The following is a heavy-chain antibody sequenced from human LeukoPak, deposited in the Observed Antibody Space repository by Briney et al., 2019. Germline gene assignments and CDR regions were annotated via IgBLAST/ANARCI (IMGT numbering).Heavy chain of an antibody. CDR3: ARGADGVSSNSRGWFDP. Sequence: GGTLRLSCAASGITFSSYGMSWVRQAPGKGLEWVSSISSTGGTTYYADSVKGRFTISRDNARNSLYLQMNTLRAEDTAVYSCARGADGVSSNSRGWFDPWGQGTLVTVSS. CDR1: GITFSSYG. J-gene: IGHJ5*02. V-gene: IGHV3-21*01. CDR2: ISSTGGTT. D-gene: IGHD2-15*01.